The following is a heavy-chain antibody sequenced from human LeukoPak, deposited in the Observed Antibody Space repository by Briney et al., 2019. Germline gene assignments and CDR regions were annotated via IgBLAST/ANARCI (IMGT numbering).Heavy chain of an antibody. CDR2: IYYSGST. Sequence: SETLSLTCTVSGGSISSYYWSWIRQPPGKGLEWMGYIYYSGSTNYNPSLKSRVTISADTSKNQFSLKLSSVTAADTAVYYCAREEITMVRGVISWFDPWGQGTLVTVSS. CDR3: AREEITMVRGVISWFDP. CDR1: GGSISSYY. D-gene: IGHD3-10*01. V-gene: IGHV4-59*01. J-gene: IGHJ5*02.